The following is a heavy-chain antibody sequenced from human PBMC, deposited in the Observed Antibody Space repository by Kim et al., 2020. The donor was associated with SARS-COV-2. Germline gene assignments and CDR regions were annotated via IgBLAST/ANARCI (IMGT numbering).Heavy chain of an antibody. CDR3: ARVDYYDSSGYFDY. CDR2: IIPIFGTA. Sequence: SVKVSCKASGGTFSSYAISWVRQAPGQGLEWMGGIIPIFGTANYAQKFQGRVTITADESTSTAYMELSSLRSEDTAVYYCARVDYYDSSGYFDYWGQGTLVTVSS. J-gene: IGHJ4*02. D-gene: IGHD3-22*01. CDR1: GGTFSSYA. V-gene: IGHV1-69*13.